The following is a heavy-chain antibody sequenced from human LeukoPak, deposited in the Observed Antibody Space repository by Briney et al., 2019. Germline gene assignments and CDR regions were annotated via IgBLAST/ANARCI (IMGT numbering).Heavy chain of an antibody. V-gene: IGHV3-15*01. Sequence: GGSLRLSCAASGFTFSNAWMSWVRQAPGKGLEWVGRIKSKTDGGTTDYAAPVKGRFTISRDDSKNTLYLQMNSLKTEDTAVYYCTTVPSSGGYKPSYYFDYWGQGTLVTVSS. D-gene: IGHD5-24*01. J-gene: IGHJ4*02. CDR3: TTVPSSGGYKPSYYFDY. CDR2: IKSKTDGGTT. CDR1: GFTFSNAW.